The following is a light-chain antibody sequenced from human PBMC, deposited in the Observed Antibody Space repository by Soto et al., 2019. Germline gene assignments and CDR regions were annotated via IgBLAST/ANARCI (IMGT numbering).Light chain of an antibody. V-gene: IGLV1-40*01. CDR3: QSYDSSLSGQGV. J-gene: IGLJ3*02. Sequence: QAVVTQPPSVSGAPGQRVTISCTGSSSNIGAGYDVHWYQQLPGTAPKLLLYGNTNRPSGVPDRFSGSKSGTSASLAITGLQAEDEADYYCQSYDSSLSGQGVFGGGTKLTVL. CDR2: GNT. CDR1: SSNIGAGYD.